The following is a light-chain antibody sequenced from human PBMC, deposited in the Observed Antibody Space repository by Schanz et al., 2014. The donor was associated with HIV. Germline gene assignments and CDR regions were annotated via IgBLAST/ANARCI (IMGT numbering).Light chain of an antibody. V-gene: IGLV2-14*03. CDR3: ASYTNSATFV. CDR1: SSDIGAFDY. CDR2: GVS. J-gene: IGLJ1*01. Sequence: QSALTQPASVSGSPGQSITISCSGTSSDIGAFDYVSWYQQYPGKAPKLIVYGVSDRPSGLSYRFSGSKSGNTASLAISGLQAADEADYYCASYTNSATFVFGTGTKLTVL.